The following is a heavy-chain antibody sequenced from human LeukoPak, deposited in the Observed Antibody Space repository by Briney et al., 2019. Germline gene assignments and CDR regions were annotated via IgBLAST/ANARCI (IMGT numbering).Heavy chain of an antibody. Sequence: SETLSLTFAVYGGSFSSYYRSWIRPPPGKGLEWIGEINHSGSTNYNPSLKSRVTISLDTSKNQFSLKLSSVTAADTAMYYCARYAPGGIDAFDVWGQGTTVTVSS. CDR1: GGSFSSYY. J-gene: IGHJ3*01. V-gene: IGHV4-34*01. CDR3: ARYAPGGIDAFDV. D-gene: IGHD6-13*01. CDR2: INHSGST.